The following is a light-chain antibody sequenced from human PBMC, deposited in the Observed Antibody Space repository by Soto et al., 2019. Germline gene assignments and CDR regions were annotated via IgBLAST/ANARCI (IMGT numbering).Light chain of an antibody. Sequence: QLVLTQSPSASASLGDSVKLTCTLSSGHSTYAIAWHQQQPEKGPRYLMKLHSDGSHIKGDGIPDRFSGSSSGAERYLTISSLQSDDEADYYCQTWGTGIRVFGGGTKLPS. J-gene: IGLJ2*01. CDR3: QTWGTGIRV. CDR1: SGHSTYA. V-gene: IGLV4-69*01. CDR2: LHSDGSH.